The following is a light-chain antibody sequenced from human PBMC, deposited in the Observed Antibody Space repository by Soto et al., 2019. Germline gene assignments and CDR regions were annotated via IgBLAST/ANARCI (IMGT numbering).Light chain of an antibody. CDR2: DAF. Sequence: ETVLTQSPGTLSLSPGERATLSCRASENIYNELAWYQQKPGQAPRLLIYDAFNRAIGIPTRFSGGGSETDFTLTISSLQPEDFAVYYCQQRRSWPLTFGGGTKVEI. V-gene: IGKV3-11*01. CDR1: ENIYNE. J-gene: IGKJ4*01. CDR3: QQRRSWPLT.